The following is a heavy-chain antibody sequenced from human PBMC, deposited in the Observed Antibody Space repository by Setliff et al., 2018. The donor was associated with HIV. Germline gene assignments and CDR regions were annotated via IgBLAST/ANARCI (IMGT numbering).Heavy chain of an antibody. D-gene: IGHD1-26*01. Sequence: GESLKISCAASGFTFSSYAMHWVRQAPGKGLEWVAVISYDGSNKYYADSVKGRFTISRDNAKKSLYLQMNSLRAEDTAVYYCAAGNYYLLDYWGQGTLVTVSS. V-gene: IGHV3-30-3*01. CDR3: AAGNYYLLDY. J-gene: IGHJ4*02. CDR2: ISYDGSNK. CDR1: GFTFSSYA.